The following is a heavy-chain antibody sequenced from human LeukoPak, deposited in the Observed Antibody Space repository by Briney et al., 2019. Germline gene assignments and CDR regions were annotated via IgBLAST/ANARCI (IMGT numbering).Heavy chain of an antibody. CDR2: IYHSGST. V-gene: IGHV4-38-2*02. Sequence: KSSETLSLTCTVSGYSISSGYYWGWIRQPPGKGLEWIGNIYHSGSTYYNPSLKSRATISLDTSKNQFSLKLSSVTAADTAIYYCARKDPGYSGYSDFDYWGQGTLVTVSS. D-gene: IGHD5-12*01. J-gene: IGHJ4*02. CDR3: ARKDPGYSGYSDFDY. CDR1: GYSISSGYY.